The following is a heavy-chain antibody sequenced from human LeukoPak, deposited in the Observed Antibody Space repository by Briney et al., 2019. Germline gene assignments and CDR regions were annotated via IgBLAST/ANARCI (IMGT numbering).Heavy chain of an antibody. CDR1: GGSFSSSSYY. Sequence: NPSDTLSLTCTVSGGSFSSSSYYWGWIRQAPGKGLEWIGRTFYSGSTNYNPSLKSRVTISVDTSKNQFSLSLNSVTAADTAVYYCASRLAVSGRRGIDFWGQGTLVTVSS. J-gene: IGHJ4*02. CDR2: TFYSGST. V-gene: IGHV4-39*01. CDR3: ASRLAVSGRRGIDF. D-gene: IGHD6-19*01.